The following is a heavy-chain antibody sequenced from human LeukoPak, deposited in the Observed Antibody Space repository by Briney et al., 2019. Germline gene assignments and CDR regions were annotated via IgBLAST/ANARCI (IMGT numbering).Heavy chain of an antibody. CDR1: GFTFDDYA. J-gene: IGHJ4*02. Sequence: GRSLRLSCAASGFTFDDYAMHWVRQAPGKGLEWVSGISWNSGSIGYADSVKGRFTISRDNAKNSLYLQMTSLRAEDTALYYCAKAITRYTSIARLELDYWGQGTLVTVSS. CDR3: AKAITRYTSIARLELDY. CDR2: ISWNSGSI. D-gene: IGHD6-6*01. V-gene: IGHV3-9*01.